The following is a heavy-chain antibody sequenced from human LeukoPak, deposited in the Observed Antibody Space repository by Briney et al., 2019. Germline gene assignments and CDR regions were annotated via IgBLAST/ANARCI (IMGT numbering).Heavy chain of an antibody. CDR3: ARVLWGYYGSGPLDS. CDR1: GGSISSSGYY. CDR2: IYYSGNT. J-gene: IGHJ4*02. Sequence: SETLSLTCTVSGGSISSSGYYWGWIRQPPGKGLEWIGSIYYSGNTYDNPSLKSRATISVDTSKNQFSLKLTSMTAADTAVYYCARVLWGYYGSGPLDSWGQGTLVTVSS. V-gene: IGHV4-39*07. D-gene: IGHD3-10*01.